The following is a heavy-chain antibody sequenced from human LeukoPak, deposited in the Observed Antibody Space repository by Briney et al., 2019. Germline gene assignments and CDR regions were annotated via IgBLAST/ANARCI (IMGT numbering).Heavy chain of an antibody. J-gene: IGHJ3*02. D-gene: IGHD2-2*02. Sequence: SETLSLTCTVSGGSISSGGYYWSWIRQPPGKGLEWIGYIYHSGSTYYNPSLKSRVTISVDRSKNQFSLKLSSVTAADTAVYYCARDRSGGYCSSTSCYTRGAFDIWGQGTMVTVSS. CDR1: GGSISSGGYY. V-gene: IGHV4-30-2*01. CDR3: ARDRSGGYCSSTSCYTRGAFDI. CDR2: IYHSGST.